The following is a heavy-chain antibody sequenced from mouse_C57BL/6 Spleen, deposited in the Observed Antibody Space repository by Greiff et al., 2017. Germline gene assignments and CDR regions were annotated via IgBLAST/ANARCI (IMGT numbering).Heavy chain of an antibody. J-gene: IGHJ2*01. V-gene: IGHV1-66*01. Sequence: VQLQQSGPELVKPGASVKISCKASGYSFTSYYIHWVKQRPGQGLEWIGWIYPGSGNTKYNEKFKGKATLTADTSSSTADMQLSSLTSEDSAVYYCARGAGYFDYWGQGTTLTVSS. CDR2: IYPGSGNT. CDR1: GYSFTSYY. CDR3: ARGAGYFDY. D-gene: IGHD3-3*01.